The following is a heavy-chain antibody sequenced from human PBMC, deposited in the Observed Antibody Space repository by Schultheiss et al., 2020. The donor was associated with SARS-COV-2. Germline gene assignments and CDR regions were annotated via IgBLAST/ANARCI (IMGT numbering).Heavy chain of an antibody. CDR3: ARTVRGVIRTHYYYYGMDV. D-gene: IGHD3-10*01. CDR1: GYTFTSYY. V-gene: IGHV1-46*01. CDR2: INPSGGST. J-gene: IGHJ6*02. Sequence: GESLKISCKASGYTFTSYYMHWVRQAPGQGLEWMGIINPSGGSTSYAQKFQGRVTMTRDTSTSTVYMELSSLRSEDTAVYYCARTVRGVIRTHYYYYGMDVWGQGTTVTVSS.